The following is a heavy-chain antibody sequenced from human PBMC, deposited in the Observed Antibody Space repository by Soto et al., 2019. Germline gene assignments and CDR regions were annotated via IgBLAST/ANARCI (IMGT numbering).Heavy chain of an antibody. Sequence: QVQLQESGPGLVKPSETLSLTCTVSGGSVSSGSFYWSWIRQPPGKGLEWLGFIYDNRTFNYNPSLRFRVSKAVDPSQPHCSLNLSSATAADPAVYYGARVPLGYTSSHYFDFRGQGALVTVSS. CDR2: IYDNRTF. CDR1: GGSVSSGSFY. J-gene: IGHJ4*02. V-gene: IGHV4-61*03. CDR3: ARVPLGYTSSHYFDF. D-gene: IGHD6-6*01.